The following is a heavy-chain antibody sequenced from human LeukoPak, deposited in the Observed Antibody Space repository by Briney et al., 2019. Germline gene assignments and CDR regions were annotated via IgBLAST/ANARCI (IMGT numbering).Heavy chain of an antibody. J-gene: IGHJ6*03. Sequence: SVKVSCKASGGTFSSYDISWVRQAPAQGLEWMGGIISIFGTANYAQKFQGRVTIIADKSTSTAYMELSSLRSEDTAAYYCARGGRFDYYYYYMDVWGKGTTVTVSS. D-gene: IGHD3-3*01. CDR1: GGTFSSYD. CDR2: IISIFGTA. V-gene: IGHV1-69*06. CDR3: ARGGRFDYYYYYMDV.